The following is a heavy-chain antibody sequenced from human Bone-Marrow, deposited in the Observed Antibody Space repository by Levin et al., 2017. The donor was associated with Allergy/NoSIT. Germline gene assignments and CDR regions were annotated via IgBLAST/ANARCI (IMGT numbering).Heavy chain of an antibody. CDR2: IIPLVETP. CDR3: ASVDLSPAGPYYYGMDV. J-gene: IGHJ6*02. V-gene: IGHV1-69*13. CDR1: GGSFSNQA. Sequence: PGASVKVSCQASGGSFSNQAISWVRQAPGQGLEWMGGIIPLVETPNYSQKFQHRVTITADASTSPVYLELTGLTPDDTGVYYCASVDLSPAGPYYYGMDVWGLGTTVTVSS.